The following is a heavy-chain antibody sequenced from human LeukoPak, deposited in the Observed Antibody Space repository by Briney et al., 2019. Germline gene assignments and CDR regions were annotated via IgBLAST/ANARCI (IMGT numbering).Heavy chain of an antibody. Sequence: SETLSLTCTVSGGSLSTYHWIWIRQPAGKGLEWIGRIYPSEITNYNPSLKSRVTMSVDTSKNQFSLRLTSVTAADTAVYYCARLQSGLGYFDSWGQGILVTVSS. J-gene: IGHJ4*02. V-gene: IGHV4-4*07. CDR3: ARLQSGLGYFDS. CDR1: GGSLSTYH. CDR2: IYPSEIT.